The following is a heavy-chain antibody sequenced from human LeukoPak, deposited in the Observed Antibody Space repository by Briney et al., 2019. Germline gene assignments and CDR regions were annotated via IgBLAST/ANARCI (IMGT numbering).Heavy chain of an antibody. D-gene: IGHD2-2*03. Sequence: GASVKVSCKASGYTFTSYAIHWVRQAPGQGLEWMGWINADNGNTKYSQSFQGRVTITRDTSATTAYMELSSLRSEDTAVYYCARSWIEDYYYGMDVWGKGTSVTVSS. V-gene: IGHV1-3*01. J-gene: IGHJ6*04. CDR1: GYTFTSYA. CDR2: INADNGNT. CDR3: ARSWIEDYYYGMDV.